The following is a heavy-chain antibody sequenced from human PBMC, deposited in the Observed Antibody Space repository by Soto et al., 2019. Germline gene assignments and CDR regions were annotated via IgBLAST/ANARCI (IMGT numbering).Heavy chain of an antibody. CDR3: ASMFYSMHYYYMDV. D-gene: IGHD6-13*01. CDR1: GGTFSSYT. V-gene: IGHV1-69*02. Sequence: QVQLVQSGAEVQKPGSSVKVSCKASGGTFSSYTISWVRQAPGQGLEWMGRIIPILGIANYAQKFQGRVTITADKYTSTAYMELSSLRSEDTAVYYCASMFYSMHYYYMDVWGKGTTVTVSS. CDR2: IIPILGIA. J-gene: IGHJ6*03.